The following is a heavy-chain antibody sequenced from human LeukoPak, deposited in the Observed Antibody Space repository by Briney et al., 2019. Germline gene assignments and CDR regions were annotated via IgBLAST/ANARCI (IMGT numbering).Heavy chain of an antibody. Sequence: GASVKVSCKASGYTFTSYYMHCVRQAPGQGLEWMGIINPSGGSTSYAQKFQGRVTMTRDTSTSTVYMELSSLRSEDTAVYYCARDRAIFGVVTHNYFDYWGQGTLVTVSS. D-gene: IGHD3-3*01. V-gene: IGHV1-46*01. CDR3: ARDRAIFGVVTHNYFDY. CDR2: INPSGGST. J-gene: IGHJ4*02. CDR1: GYTFTSYY.